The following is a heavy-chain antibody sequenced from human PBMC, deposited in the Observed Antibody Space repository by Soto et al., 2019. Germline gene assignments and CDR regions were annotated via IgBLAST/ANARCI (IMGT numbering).Heavy chain of an antibody. Sequence: PGGSLRLSCAASGFTFSSYAMSWVRQAPGKGLEWVSAISGSGGSTYYADSVKGRFTISRDNSKNTLYLQMNSLRAEDTAIYYCAKESTTVVTPDNYYGMDVWGQGTTVTVSS. CDR1: GFTFSSYA. CDR3: AKESTTVVTPDNYYGMDV. V-gene: IGHV3-23*01. D-gene: IGHD4-17*01. CDR2: ISGSGGST. J-gene: IGHJ6*02.